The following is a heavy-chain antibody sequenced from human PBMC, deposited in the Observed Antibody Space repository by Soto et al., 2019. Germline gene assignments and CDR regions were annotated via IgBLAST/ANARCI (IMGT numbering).Heavy chain of an antibody. J-gene: IGHJ4*02. CDR3: AKDVGIAVAPLDY. D-gene: IGHD6-19*01. CDR2: ISYDGSNK. CDR1: GFTFSSYG. Sequence: AGGSLRLSCAASGFTFSSYGMHWVRQAPGKGLEWVAVISYDGSNKYYADSVKGRFTISRDNSKNTLYLQMNSLRAEDTAVYYCAKDVGIAVAPLDYWGQGTLVTVSS. V-gene: IGHV3-30*18.